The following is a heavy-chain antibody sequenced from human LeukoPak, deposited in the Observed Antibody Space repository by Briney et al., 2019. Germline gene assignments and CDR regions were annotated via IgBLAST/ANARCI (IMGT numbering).Heavy chain of an antibody. Sequence: ASVKVSCKASVYTFTGYYMHWVRQAPGQGLEWMGWSIPNSGGTNYAQKFQGRVTMTRDTSISTAYMELSRLRSDDTAVYYCARTVKGKYGQWLVLVYWGQGTLVTVSS. CDR2: SIPNSGGT. D-gene: IGHD6-19*01. J-gene: IGHJ4*02. CDR3: ARTVKGKYGQWLVLVY. V-gene: IGHV1-2*02. CDR1: VYTFTGYY.